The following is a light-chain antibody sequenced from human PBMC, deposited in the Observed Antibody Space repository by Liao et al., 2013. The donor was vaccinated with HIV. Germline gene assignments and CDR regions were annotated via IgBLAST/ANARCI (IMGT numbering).Light chain of an antibody. J-gene: IGLJ2*01. Sequence: SYVLTQPPSVSVAPGKTARITCGGNNIGRKSVHWYQQRPGQAPVLLIYHDSDRPSGIPERFSGSNSGNTATLTISRVEAGDEADYYCQVWDSSSDHPVFGGGTKLTVL. CDR3: QVWDSSSDHPV. V-gene: IGLV3-21*04. CDR1: NIGRKS. CDR2: HDS.